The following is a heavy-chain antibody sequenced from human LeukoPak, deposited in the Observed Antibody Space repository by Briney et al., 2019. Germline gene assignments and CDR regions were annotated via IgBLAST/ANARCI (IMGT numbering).Heavy chain of an antibody. CDR3: ASYDYGDYGWYFDL. Sequence: ASVKVSCKASGCTFTSYAMNWVRQAPGQGLEWMGWINTNTGNPTYAQGFTGRFVFSLDTSVSTAYLQISSLKAEDTAVYYCASYDYGDYGWYFDLWGRGTLVTVSS. V-gene: IGHV7-4-1*02. CDR2: INTNTGNP. CDR1: GCTFTSYA. D-gene: IGHD4-17*01. J-gene: IGHJ2*01.